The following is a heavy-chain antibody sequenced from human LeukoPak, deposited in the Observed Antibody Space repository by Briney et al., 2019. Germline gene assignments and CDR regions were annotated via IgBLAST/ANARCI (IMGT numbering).Heavy chain of an antibody. CDR2: IYTSGST. D-gene: IGHD5-18*01. CDR3: ARDRGGYTYSHDY. V-gene: IGHV4-61*02. Sequence: PSQTLSLTCTVSGGSISSGNYFWSWIRQPAGKGLEWIGRIYTSGSTNYNPSLKSRVTISIDTSKNQFSLKLSSVTGADTAVYYCARDRGGYTYSHDYWGQGTLVTVSS. J-gene: IGHJ4*02. CDR1: GGSISSGNYF.